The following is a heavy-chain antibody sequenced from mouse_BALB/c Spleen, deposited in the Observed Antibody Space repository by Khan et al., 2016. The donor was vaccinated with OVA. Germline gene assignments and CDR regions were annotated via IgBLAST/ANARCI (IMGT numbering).Heavy chain of an antibody. J-gene: IGHJ3*01. D-gene: IGHD2-12*01. CDR1: GYSFTVYY. V-gene: IGHV1-26*01. CDR2: INPNNGDT. Sequence: VQLQQSGPDLVKPGASVKISCKASGYSFTVYYMTWVKQSHGKSPEWIGRINPNNGDTNYNQNFKGKAILTVDKSSNTAYMELRSLTSEDSAVFYCARGYEFFPYWGQGTLVTVSA. CDR3: ARGYEFFPY.